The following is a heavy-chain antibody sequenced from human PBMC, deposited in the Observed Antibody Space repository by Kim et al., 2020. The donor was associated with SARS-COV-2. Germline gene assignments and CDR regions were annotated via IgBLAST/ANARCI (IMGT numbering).Heavy chain of an antibody. J-gene: IGHJ4*02. V-gene: IGHV3-7*01. Sequence: YVDSVKGRFNISRDNVKDSLYLQMNSLRTEDTAVYYCARDGPAMMVDFDYWGQGTLVTVSS. D-gene: IGHD3-10*01. CDR3: ARDGPAMMVDFDY.